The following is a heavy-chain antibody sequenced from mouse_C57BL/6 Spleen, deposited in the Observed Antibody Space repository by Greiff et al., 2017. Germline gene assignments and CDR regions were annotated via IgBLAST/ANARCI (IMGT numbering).Heavy chain of an antibody. Sequence: EVQLQQSGPALVKPGASVTLSCKASGYSFTGYYMNWVKQSPEKGLEWIGEINPSTGGTNYNQKFKAKATLTVDKSSHTAYMQLKSLTSEDSAVYYCARYSHYWGQGTTLTVSS. CDR3: ARYSHY. J-gene: IGHJ2*01. CDR1: GYSFTGYY. D-gene: IGHD2-12*01. V-gene: IGHV1-42*01. CDR2: INPSTGGT.